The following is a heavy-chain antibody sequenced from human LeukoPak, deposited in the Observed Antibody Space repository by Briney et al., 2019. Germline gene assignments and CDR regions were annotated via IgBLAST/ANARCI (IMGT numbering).Heavy chain of an antibody. V-gene: IGHV3-48*04. D-gene: IGHD3-10*01. J-gene: IGHJ6*02. CDR1: GFTFSSYA. CDR2: ISSSSSTI. CDR3: ARGKNYYGSGSYYSVRYGMDV. Sequence: GGSLRLSCAASGFTFSSYAMHWVRQAPGKGLEWVSYISSSSSTIYYADSVKGRFTISRDNAKNSLYLQMNSLRAEDTAVYYCARGKNYYGSGSYYSVRYGMDVWGQGTTVTVSS.